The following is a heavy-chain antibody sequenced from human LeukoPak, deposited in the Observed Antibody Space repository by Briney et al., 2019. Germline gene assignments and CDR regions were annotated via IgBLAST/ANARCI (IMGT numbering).Heavy chain of an antibody. CDR1: GFTFSSYG. CDR3: AKKYSTGLDP. CDR2: IRYDGTNK. D-gene: IGHD2/OR15-2a*01. J-gene: IGHJ5*02. Sequence: PGGSLRLSCAASGFTFSSYGMHWVRQAPGKGLEWVAFIRYDGTNKYYADPVKGRFTISRYNSKNTLYLQMNSLRAEDTAVYYCAKKYSTGLDPWGQGTLVTVSS. V-gene: IGHV3-30*02.